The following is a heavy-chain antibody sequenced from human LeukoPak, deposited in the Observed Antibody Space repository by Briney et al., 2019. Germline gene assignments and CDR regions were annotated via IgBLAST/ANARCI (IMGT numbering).Heavy chain of an antibody. CDR2: INHSGST. Sequence: SETLSLTCAVYGGSFSGYYWSWIRQPPGKGLEWIGEINHSGSTNYNPSLKSRVTISVDTSKNQFSLKLSSVTAADTAVYYCARGWYSSSWYWGKGDNWFDPWGQGTLVTVSS. CDR3: ARGWYSSSWYWGKGDNWFDP. CDR1: GGSFSGYY. V-gene: IGHV4-34*01. D-gene: IGHD6-13*01. J-gene: IGHJ5*02.